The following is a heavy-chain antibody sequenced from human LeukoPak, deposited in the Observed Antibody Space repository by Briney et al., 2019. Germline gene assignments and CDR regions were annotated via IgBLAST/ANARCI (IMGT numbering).Heavy chain of an antibody. CDR3: ARDLWSGAAAGMWYFDY. CDR1: GGTFSSYA. Sequence: ASVKVSCKASGGTFSSYAISWVRQAPGQGLEWMGRIIPILGIANYAQKFQGRVTITADKSTSTAYMELSSLRSEDTAVYYCARDLWSGAAAGMWYFDYWGQGTLVTVSS. CDR2: IIPILGIA. V-gene: IGHV1-69*04. D-gene: IGHD6-13*01. J-gene: IGHJ4*02.